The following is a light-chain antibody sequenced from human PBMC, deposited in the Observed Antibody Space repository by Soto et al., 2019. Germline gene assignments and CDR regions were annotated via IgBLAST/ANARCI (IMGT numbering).Light chain of an antibody. V-gene: IGLV2-14*01. Sequence: QSVLTQPASVSGSPGQSITISCTGTSSDVGGYNYVSWYQQHPGKAPKLMIFKVSNRPSGVSNRFSGSKSGNTASLTVSGLQAEDEADYYCSSYAGSNNYVFGTGTKVTVL. CDR3: SSYAGSNNYV. J-gene: IGLJ1*01. CDR2: KVS. CDR1: SSDVGGYNY.